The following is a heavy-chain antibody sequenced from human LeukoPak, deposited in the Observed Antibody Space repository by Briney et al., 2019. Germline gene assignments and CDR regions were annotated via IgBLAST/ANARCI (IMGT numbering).Heavy chain of an antibody. V-gene: IGHV3-33*01. Sequence: GGSLRLSCAASGFTFSSYGMHWVRQAPGKGLEWVAVIWYDGSNKYYADSVKGRFTISRDNSKNTLYLQMNSLRAEDTAVYYCARVSLRWLQLGSYFDYWGQGTLVTVSS. J-gene: IGHJ4*02. CDR2: IWYDGSNK. CDR1: GFTFSSYG. CDR3: ARVSLRWLQLGSYFDY. D-gene: IGHD5-24*01.